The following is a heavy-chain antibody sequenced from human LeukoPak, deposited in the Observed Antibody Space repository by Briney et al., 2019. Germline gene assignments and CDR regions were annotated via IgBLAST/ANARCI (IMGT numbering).Heavy chain of an antibody. J-gene: IGHJ4*02. CDR3: ARALGYCSGDSCLYYFDY. V-gene: IGHV3-9*01. D-gene: IGHD2-15*01. Sequence: GGSLRLSCAASGFTFDDYAMHWVRQAPGKGLGWVSGISWNSGSIGYADSVKGRFTISRDNAKNSLYLQMNSLRAEDTAVYYCARALGYCSGDSCLYYFDYWGQGTLVTVSS. CDR1: GFTFDDYA. CDR2: ISWNSGSI.